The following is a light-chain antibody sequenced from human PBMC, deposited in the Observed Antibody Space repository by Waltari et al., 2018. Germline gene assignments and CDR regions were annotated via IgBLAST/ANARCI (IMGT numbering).Light chain of an antibody. CDR3: QQYNNWPGT. CDR1: QSVSSK. J-gene: IGKJ1*01. Sequence: EMLMTQFPATLSVSPGERATLSCRASQSVSSKSAWYQQRPGQAPRLLIYDASTRATGIPARFSGSGSGTDFTLTISSLQSEDFAVYYCQQYNNWPGTFGRGTKVEIK. V-gene: IGKV3-15*01. CDR2: DAS.